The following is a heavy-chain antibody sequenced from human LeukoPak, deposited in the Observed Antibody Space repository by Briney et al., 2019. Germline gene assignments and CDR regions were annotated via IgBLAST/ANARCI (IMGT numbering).Heavy chain of an antibody. J-gene: IGHJ4*02. CDR3: ARPAYSSGWYWGCLEV. CDR1: GYTFTSYG. CDR2: ISAYNGNT. V-gene: IGHV1-18*01. D-gene: IGHD6-19*01. Sequence: RASVKVSCKASGYTFTSYGIGWVRQAPGQGLEWMGWISAYNGNTNYAQKLQGRVTMTTDTSTSTAYMELRSLRSDDTAVYYCARPAYSSGWYWGCLEVWGQGTLVTVSS.